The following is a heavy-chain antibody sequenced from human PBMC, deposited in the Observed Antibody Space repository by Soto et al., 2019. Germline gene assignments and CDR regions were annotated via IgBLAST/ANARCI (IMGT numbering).Heavy chain of an antibody. D-gene: IGHD6-13*01. CDR1: GFSFLTYG. CDR2: ITGSGNKI. J-gene: IGHJ5*02. Sequence: VQLLESGGGLVQPGGSLRLSCTVSGFSFLTYGMTWVRQGPGKGLDWVAAITGSGNKINYADSVKGRFTISRDTAKNTMYLEMNSLTAEDTGIYYCAKGIAAIDTWGQGTWVTVSS. V-gene: IGHV3-23*01. CDR3: AKGIAAIDT.